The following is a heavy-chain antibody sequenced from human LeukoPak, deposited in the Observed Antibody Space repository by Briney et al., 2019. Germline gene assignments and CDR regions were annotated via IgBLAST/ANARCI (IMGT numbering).Heavy chain of an antibody. CDR3: ARDLAYSRLDY. CDR1: GLTFSSHW. Sequence: GGSLRLSCAASGLTFSSHWMHWVRQAPGKGLVWVSRITNDGSSTTYADSVKGRFTISRDNAENSLYLQMNSLRVEGTAFYYCARDLAYSRLDYWGQGMLVTVSS. V-gene: IGHV3-74*01. CDR2: ITNDGSST. J-gene: IGHJ4*02. D-gene: IGHD5-18*01.